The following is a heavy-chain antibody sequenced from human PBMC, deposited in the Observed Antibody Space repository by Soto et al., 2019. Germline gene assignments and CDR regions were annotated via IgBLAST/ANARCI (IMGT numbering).Heavy chain of an antibody. CDR2: IYWDDDK. Sequence: QITLKESGPPLVKPTQTLTLTCAFSGLSLTTNGLSVGWVRQPPGKALEWLALIYWDDDKRYSPSLKSRLTITRDTSKNQVVLTMTNVDPVDTATYYCAHSSTELNHAMDVWGQGTTVSVSS. J-gene: IGHJ6*02. V-gene: IGHV2-5*02. D-gene: IGHD3-10*01. CDR3: AHSSTELNHAMDV. CDR1: GLSLTTNGLS.